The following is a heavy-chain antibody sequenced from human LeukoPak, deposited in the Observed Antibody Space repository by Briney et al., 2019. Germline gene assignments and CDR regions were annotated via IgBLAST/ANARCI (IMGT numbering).Heavy chain of an antibody. CDR1: GGSISSYY. CDR2: IYYSGST. J-gene: IGHJ4*02. V-gene: IGHV4-59*12. D-gene: IGHD3-22*01. Sequence: SETLSLTCTVSGGSISSYYWSWIRQPPGKGLEWIGYIYYSGSTNYNPSLKSRVTISVDTSKNQFSLKLSSVTAADTAVYYCARGSTYYYDSSGYYPFFDYWGQGTLVTVSS. CDR3: ARGSTYYYDSSGYYPFFDY.